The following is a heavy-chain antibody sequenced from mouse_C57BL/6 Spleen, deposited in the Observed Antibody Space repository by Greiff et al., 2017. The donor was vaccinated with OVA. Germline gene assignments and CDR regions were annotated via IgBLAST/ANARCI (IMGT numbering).Heavy chain of an antibody. CDR2: ISNGGGST. Sequence: EVKLMESGGGLVQPGGSLKLSCAASGFTFSDYYMYWVRQTPEKRLEWVAYISNGGGSTYYPDTVKGRFTISRDNAKNTLYLQMSRLKSEDTAMYYCARQGIITTVVGGRYYAMDYWGQGTSVTVSS. D-gene: IGHD1-1*01. J-gene: IGHJ4*01. CDR3: ARQGIITTVVGGRYYAMDY. CDR1: GFTFSDYY. V-gene: IGHV5-12*01.